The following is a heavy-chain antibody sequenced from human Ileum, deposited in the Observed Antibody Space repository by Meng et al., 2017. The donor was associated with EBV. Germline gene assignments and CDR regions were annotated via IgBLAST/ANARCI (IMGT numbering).Heavy chain of an antibody. CDR1: GGPINSSSYY. V-gene: IGHV4-39*01. D-gene: IGHD6-13*01. J-gene: IGHJ5*02. Sequence: QSHPQEAGPGLVKPSETRSRTCKASGGPINSSSYYWGWIRQPPGKGLEWIGSIYYSGRTYYNPSLKSRVTISVDTSKNQFSLKLSSVTAADTAVYYCARPIAAAGWFDPWGQGTLVTVSS. CDR3: ARPIAAAGWFDP. CDR2: IYYSGRT.